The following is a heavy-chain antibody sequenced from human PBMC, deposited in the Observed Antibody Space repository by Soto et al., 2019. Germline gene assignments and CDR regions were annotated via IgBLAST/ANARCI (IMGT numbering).Heavy chain of an antibody. CDR3: ARVSIPAVSPHFDC. CDR2: IYYSGST. D-gene: IGHD2-2*01. J-gene: IGHJ4*02. CDR1: GGSISSGGYY. V-gene: IGHV4-31*03. Sequence: QVQLQESGPGLVKPSQTLSLTCTVSGGSISSGGYYWSWIRQHPGKGLEWIGYIYYSGSTYYNPSLKSRVTISVDTSKNQFSLKLSYVTAADTAVYYCARVSIPAVSPHFDCWGQGTLVTVSS.